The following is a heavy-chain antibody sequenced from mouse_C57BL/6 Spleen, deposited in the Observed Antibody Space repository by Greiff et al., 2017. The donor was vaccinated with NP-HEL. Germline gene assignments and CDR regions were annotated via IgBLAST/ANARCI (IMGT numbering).Heavy chain of an antibody. CDR2: IDPSDSYT. CDR1: GYTFTSYW. V-gene: IGHV1-69*01. D-gene: IGHD2-10*02. J-gene: IGHJ4*01. CDR3: ARVRYGNYYAMDY. Sequence: QVQLQQPGAELVMPGASVKLSCKASGYTFTSYWMHWVKQRPGQGLEWIGEIDPSDSYTNYNQKFKGKSTLTVDKSSSTAYMQLSSLTSEDSAVYYCARVRYGNYYAMDYWGQGTSVTVSS.